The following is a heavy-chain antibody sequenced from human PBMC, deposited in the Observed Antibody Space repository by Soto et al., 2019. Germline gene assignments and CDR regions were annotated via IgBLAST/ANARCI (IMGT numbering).Heavy chain of an antibody. CDR3: ARGYCSGGSCYYAPYDYYYGMDV. Sequence: ASVKVSCKASGYTFTRNVIHWVRQAPGQRLKWMGWINTSSGNTSYSEKFQGRVTMTRDTSMSTAYMELSRLRSDDTAVYYCARGYCSGGSCYYAPYDYYYGMDVWGQGTTVTVSS. J-gene: IGHJ6*02. CDR2: INTSSGNT. D-gene: IGHD2-15*01. CDR1: GYTFTRNV. V-gene: IGHV1-3*04.